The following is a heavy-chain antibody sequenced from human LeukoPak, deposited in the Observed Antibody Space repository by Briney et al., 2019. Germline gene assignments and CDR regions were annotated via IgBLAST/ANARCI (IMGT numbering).Heavy chain of an antibody. V-gene: IGHV4-59*01. D-gene: IGHD3-22*01. CDR1: GGSISSYY. CDR3: AREIVGAYYYDSSGFDY. CDR2: IYYSGST. J-gene: IGHJ4*02. Sequence: SETLSLTCTVSGGSISSYYWSWIRQPPGKGLEWIGYIYYSGSTNYNPSLKSRVTISVDTPKNQFSLKLSSVTAADTAVYYCAREIVGAYYYDSSGFDYWGQGTLVTVSS.